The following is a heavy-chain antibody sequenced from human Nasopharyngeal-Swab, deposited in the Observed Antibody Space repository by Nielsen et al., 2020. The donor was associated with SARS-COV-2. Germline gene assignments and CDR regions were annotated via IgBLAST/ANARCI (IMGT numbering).Heavy chain of an antibody. CDR3: ARVLDVDIVIVLDY. CDR2: INHSGST. J-gene: IGHJ4*02. Sequence: SQTLSLTCAVYGGSFSGYYWSWIRQPPGKGLEWIGEINHSGSTNYNPSLKSRVTISVDTSKNQFSLNLSSVTAADTAVYYCARVLDVDIVIVLDYWGQGTLVTVSS. CDR1: GGSFSGYY. V-gene: IGHV4-34*01. D-gene: IGHD5-12*01.